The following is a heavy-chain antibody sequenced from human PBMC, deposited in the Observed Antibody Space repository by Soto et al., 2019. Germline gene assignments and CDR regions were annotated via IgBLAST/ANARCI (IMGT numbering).Heavy chain of an antibody. CDR1: GGSISTSDYS. CDR3: AREMTIFGVAPGGGVDV. CDR2: IYQTGRT. Sequence: SETLSLTCTASGGSISTSDYSWSWIRQPPGGGLERIGSIYQTGRTYVIPSLRSRVTMSLDKSKNQFSLNLTSVTAADTALYYCAREMTIFGVAPGGGVDVWGQGTTVTVSS. V-gene: IGHV4-30-2*01. D-gene: IGHD3-3*01. J-gene: IGHJ6*02.